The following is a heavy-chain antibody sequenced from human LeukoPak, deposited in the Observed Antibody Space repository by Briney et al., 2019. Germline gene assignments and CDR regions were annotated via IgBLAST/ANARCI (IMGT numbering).Heavy chain of an antibody. CDR2: IGTAGDT. CDR1: GFTFSSYD. V-gene: IGHV3-13*01. J-gene: IGHJ4*02. CDR3: AKPSVPAAMPSSYYFDY. Sequence: GGSLRLSCAASGFTFSSYDMHWVRQATGKGLEWVSAIGTAGDTYYPGSVKGRFTISRDNSKNTLYLQMNSLRAEDTAVYYCAKPSVPAAMPSSYYFDYWGQGTLVTVSS. D-gene: IGHD2-2*01.